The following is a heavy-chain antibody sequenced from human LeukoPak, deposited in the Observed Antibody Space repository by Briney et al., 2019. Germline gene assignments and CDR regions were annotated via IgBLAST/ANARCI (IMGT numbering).Heavy chain of an antibody. CDR3: AREPGFDSSGYLNWFDP. D-gene: IGHD3-22*01. Sequence: SETLSLTCAVYGRSFSDYSWSWIRQPPGKGLDWIGEINHTGSTKYNPSLKSRVTISVDTSKNKLSLKLSSVTTAYTAVYHCAREPGFDSSGYLNWFDPWGQGTLVTVSS. V-gene: IGHV4-34*01. CDR1: GRSFSDYS. CDR2: INHTGST. J-gene: IGHJ5*02.